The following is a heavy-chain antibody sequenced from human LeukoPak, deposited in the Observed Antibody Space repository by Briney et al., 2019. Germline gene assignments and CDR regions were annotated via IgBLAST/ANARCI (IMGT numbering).Heavy chain of an antibody. Sequence: PGGSLRLSCAASGFTFGDYYMTWIRQAPGKGLEWVANIKQDGSEKYYVDSVKGRFTVSRDNAKNSLYLQMNSLRAEDTAVYYCASLAGIQLYGMDVWGQGTTVTVSS. CDR3: ASLAGIQLYGMDV. CDR1: GFTFGDYY. D-gene: IGHD5-18*01. V-gene: IGHV3-7*03. CDR2: IKQDGSEK. J-gene: IGHJ6*02.